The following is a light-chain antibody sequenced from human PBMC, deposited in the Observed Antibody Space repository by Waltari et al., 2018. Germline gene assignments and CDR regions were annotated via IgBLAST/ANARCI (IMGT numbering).Light chain of an antibody. V-gene: IGKV3-20*01. CDR1: QSVSGSY. CDR3: QQYGNSPRYT. Sequence: EIVLTQSPGTLSWSPGERATLSCRASQSVSGSYLAWYQQKPGQAPRLLIYGASSRAPGVPDRFGGSGSGTDFTLTISRLEPEDFAVYYCQQYGNSPRYTFGQGTKLEIK. J-gene: IGKJ2*01. CDR2: GAS.